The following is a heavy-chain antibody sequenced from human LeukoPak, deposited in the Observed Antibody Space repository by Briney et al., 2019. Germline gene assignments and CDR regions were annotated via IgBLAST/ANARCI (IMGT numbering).Heavy chain of an antibody. CDR2: INHSGST. CDR3: ARDRSRGVLDY. D-gene: IGHD3-10*01. CDR1: GGSISSSYYY. J-gene: IGHJ4*02. V-gene: IGHV4-39*07. Sequence: SETLSLTCTVSGGSISSSYYYWGWIRQPPGKGLEWIGEINHSGSTNYNPSLKSRVTISVDTSKNQFSLRLSSVTAADTAVYYCARDRSRGVLDYWGQGTLVTVSS.